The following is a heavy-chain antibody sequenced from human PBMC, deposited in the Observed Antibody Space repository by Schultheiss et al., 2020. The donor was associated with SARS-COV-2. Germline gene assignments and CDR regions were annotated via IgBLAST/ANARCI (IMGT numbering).Heavy chain of an antibody. D-gene: IGHD5-12*01. CDR2: INPNSDGT. Sequence: ASVKVSCKGSGYTFTDYSIHWVRQAPGQGLEWMGWINPNSDGTNYAQRFQGRVTMTSDTSISTAYMELTRLTSDDTAVYFCARDGSLDHWGQGTLVTVSS. CDR3: ARDGSLDH. J-gene: IGHJ5*02. V-gene: IGHV1-2*02. CDR1: GYTFTDYS.